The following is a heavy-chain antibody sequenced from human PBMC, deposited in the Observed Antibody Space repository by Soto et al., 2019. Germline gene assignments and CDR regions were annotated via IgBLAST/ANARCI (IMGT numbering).Heavy chain of an antibody. CDR3: ARCYGSGSSYYYYYGMDV. J-gene: IGHJ6*02. CDR1: GGSISSSNW. CDR2: IYHSGST. D-gene: IGHD3-10*01. Sequence: PSQTLSLPCAVSGGSISSSNWWSWVRQPTGKGLQWLGEIYHSGSTNYNPSLKSRVTIAVVKSKNQFSLKLSSVTAADTAAYYCARCYGSGSSYYYYYGMDVWGQGTTVTVS. V-gene: IGHV4-4*02.